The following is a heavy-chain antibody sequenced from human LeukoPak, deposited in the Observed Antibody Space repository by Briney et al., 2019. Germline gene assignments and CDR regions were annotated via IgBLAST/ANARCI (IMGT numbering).Heavy chain of an antibody. Sequence: GESLKISCKGSGYSFTSYWIGWVRQMPGKGLEWMGIIYPRDSDTRYSPSFQGQVTISADKSISTAYLQWSSLKASDTAMYYCARALGYCSGGSCYSFLHYWGQGTLVTVSS. CDR3: ARALGYCSGGSCYSFLHY. V-gene: IGHV5-51*01. CDR2: IYPRDSDT. D-gene: IGHD2-15*01. CDR1: GYSFTSYW. J-gene: IGHJ4*02.